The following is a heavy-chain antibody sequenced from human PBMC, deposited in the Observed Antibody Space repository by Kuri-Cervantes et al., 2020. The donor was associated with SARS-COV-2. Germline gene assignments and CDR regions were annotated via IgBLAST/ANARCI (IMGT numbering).Heavy chain of an antibody. CDR2: ISSSGSTI. V-gene: IGHV3-48*04. J-gene: IGHJ5*02. CDR3: AREGERDSSSSFDWFDP. CDR1: GFTFSSYS. Sequence: GGSLRLSCAASGFTFSSYSMNWVRQAPGKGLEWVSYISSSGSTIYYADSVKGRFTISRDNAKNSLYLQMNSLRAEDTAVYYCAREGERDSSSSFDWFDPWGQGTLVTVSS. D-gene: IGHD6-6*01.